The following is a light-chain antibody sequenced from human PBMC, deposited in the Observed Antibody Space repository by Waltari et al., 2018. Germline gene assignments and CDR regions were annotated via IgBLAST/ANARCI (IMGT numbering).Light chain of an antibody. V-gene: IGLV2-14*01. CDR2: EVS. CDR1: DSDVGAYDF. Sequence: QSALTQPASVSGSPGQSITISCSGTDSDVGAYDFVSWYQQHPGKAPHLIISEVSNRPSWISNRVASSKSGNTASLTISGLQAEDEADYYCSSYTTSSAPGVFGTGTRVTVL. CDR3: SSYTTSSAPGV. J-gene: IGLJ1*01.